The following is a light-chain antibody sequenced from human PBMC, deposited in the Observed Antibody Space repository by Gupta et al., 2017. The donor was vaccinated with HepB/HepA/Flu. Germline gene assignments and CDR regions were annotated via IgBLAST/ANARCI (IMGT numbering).Light chain of an antibody. V-gene: IGLV2-14*01. Sequence: QSALTQPASVSGSPGQSITMSCTGIRSDVGVYVPWYQQHPGKSPKLMIYHVSNRPSGISDRFSGSKSGNTASLTISGLQAEDEADYYCSSYTSSSTWVFGGGTKLTVL. CDR1: RSDVGVY. J-gene: IGLJ3*02. CDR2: HVS. CDR3: SSYTSSSTWV.